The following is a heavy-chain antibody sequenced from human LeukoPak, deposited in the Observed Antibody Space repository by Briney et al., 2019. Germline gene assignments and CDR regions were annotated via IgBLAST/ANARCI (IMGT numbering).Heavy chain of an antibody. Sequence: SETLSLTCAVYGGSFSSYYWTWIRQPAGKGLEWIGRIYPSGSTNYNPSLKSRVTMSVDTSKNQCSLKLSSVTAADTAVYYCARENSGSYREFDYWGQGTLVTVSS. CDR3: ARENSGSYREFDY. CDR2: IYPSGST. J-gene: IGHJ4*02. CDR1: GGSFSSYY. V-gene: IGHV4-4*07. D-gene: IGHD1-26*01.